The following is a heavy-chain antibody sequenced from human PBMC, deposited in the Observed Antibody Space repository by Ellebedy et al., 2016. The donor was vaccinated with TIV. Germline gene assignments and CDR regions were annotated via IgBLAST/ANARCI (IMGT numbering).Heavy chain of an antibody. CDR1: GGTFSSYA. D-gene: IGHD5-18*01. CDR3: AREKLQDVDTAMGGQNWFEP. Sequence: AASVKVSCKASGGTFSSYAISWVRQAPGQGLEWMGGIIPIFGTANYAQKFQGRVTITADESTSTAYMELSSLRSEDTAVYYCAREKLQDVDTAMGGQNWFEPWGQGTLVTVSS. V-gene: IGHV1-69*13. CDR2: IIPIFGTA. J-gene: IGHJ5*02.